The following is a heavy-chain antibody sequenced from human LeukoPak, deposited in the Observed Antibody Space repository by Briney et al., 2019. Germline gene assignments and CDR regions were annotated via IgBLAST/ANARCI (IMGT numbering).Heavy chain of an antibody. V-gene: IGHV4-59*08. Sequence: SETLSLTRAVSGGSISTYYWSWIRQPPGKGLEWIGYTRYSGSTSYNPSLKSRVTISVDTSNSQFSLRLSSVTAADTAVYYCARHDLRGGSYDSWGQGTLVTVSS. J-gene: IGHJ5*01. CDR2: TRYSGST. D-gene: IGHD1-26*01. CDR1: GGSISTYY. CDR3: ARHDLRGGSYDS.